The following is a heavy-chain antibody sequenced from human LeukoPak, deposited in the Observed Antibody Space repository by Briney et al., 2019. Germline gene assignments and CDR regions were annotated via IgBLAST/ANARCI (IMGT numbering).Heavy chain of an antibody. CDR2: IKQDGSEK. D-gene: IGHD1-1*01. CDR3: ARDGGTGIPFDY. Sequence: PGGSLRLSCAASQFTFSRYWMSWVRQAPGKGLEWVANIKQDGSEKYYVDSVKGRFTISRDNARNSLYLQMNSLRAEDTAVYYCARDGGTGIPFDYWGQGTLVTVSS. J-gene: IGHJ4*02. V-gene: IGHV3-7*01. CDR1: QFTFSRYW.